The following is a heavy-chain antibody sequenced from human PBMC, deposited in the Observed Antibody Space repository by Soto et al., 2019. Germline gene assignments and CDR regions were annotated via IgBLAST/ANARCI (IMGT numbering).Heavy chain of an antibody. V-gene: IGHV1-69*13. Sequence: ASVKVSCKASGGTFSSYAISWVRQAPGQGLEWMGGIIPIFGTANYAQKFQGRVTITADESTSTAYMGLSSLRSEDTAVYYCARALNYDFWSGYPPYYYYYMDVWGKGTTVTVSS. CDR1: GGTFSSYA. CDR3: ARALNYDFWSGYPPYYYYYMDV. J-gene: IGHJ6*03. CDR2: IIPIFGTA. D-gene: IGHD3-3*01.